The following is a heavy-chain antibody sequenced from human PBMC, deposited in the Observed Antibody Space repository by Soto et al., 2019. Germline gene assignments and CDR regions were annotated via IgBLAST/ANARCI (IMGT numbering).Heavy chain of an antibody. V-gene: IGHV3-30-3*01. Sequence: GGSLRLSCAASGFTFNNYAMHWVRQAPGKRLEWVAVISYDENYKYYTDSVRGRFTISRDNSKNTLYLQMNSLSAEDTAVYYCARDWAPVGERFFDYWGQGTLVTVSS. CDR2: ISYDENYK. J-gene: IGHJ4*02. CDR1: GFTFNNYA. CDR3: ARDWAPVGERFFDY. D-gene: IGHD1-26*01.